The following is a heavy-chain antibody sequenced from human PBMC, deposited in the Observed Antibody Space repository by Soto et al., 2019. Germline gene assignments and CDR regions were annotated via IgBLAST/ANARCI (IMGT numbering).Heavy chain of an antibody. CDR1: GFTFSDYY. Sequence: PGGSLRLSCAASGFTFSDYYMSWIRQAPGKGLEWVSCISSSGSTIYYADSVKGRFTISRDNAKNSLYLQMNSLRAEDTAVYYCARDRGSYLTYYYYGMDVWGQGTTVTVSS. CDR2: ISSSGSTI. V-gene: IGHV3-11*01. D-gene: IGHD3-10*01. CDR3: ARDRGSYLTYYYYGMDV. J-gene: IGHJ6*02.